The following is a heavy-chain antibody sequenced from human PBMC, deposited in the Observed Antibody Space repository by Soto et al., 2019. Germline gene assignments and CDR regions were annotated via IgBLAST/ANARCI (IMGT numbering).Heavy chain of an antibody. CDR2: IIPIFGTA. CDR1: GGTFSSYA. CDR3: ARSRVIVVVVAADGGWFDP. Sequence: QVQLVQSGAEVKKPGSSVKVSCKASGGTFSSYAISWVRQAPGQGLEWMGGIIPIFGTANYAQKFKGRVPITADEATSTAYMELSSLRSEDTAVYYCARSRVIVVVVAADGGWFDPWGQGTLVTVSS. D-gene: IGHD2-15*01. V-gene: IGHV1-69*12. J-gene: IGHJ5*02.